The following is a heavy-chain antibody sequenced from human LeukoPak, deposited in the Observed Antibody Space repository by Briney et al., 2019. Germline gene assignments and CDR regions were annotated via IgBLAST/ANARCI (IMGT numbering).Heavy chain of an antibody. V-gene: IGHV1-69*13. J-gene: IGHJ4*02. CDR1: GGTFSSYA. D-gene: IGHD6-6*01. Sequence: SVKVSCKASGGTFSSYAISWVRQAPGQGLEWMGGIIPIFGTANYAQKFQGRVTITADESTSTAYMELSSLRSEDTAVYYCARSDSSSFHFDYWGQGTLVTVSS. CDR3: ARSDSSSFHFDY. CDR2: IIPIFGTA.